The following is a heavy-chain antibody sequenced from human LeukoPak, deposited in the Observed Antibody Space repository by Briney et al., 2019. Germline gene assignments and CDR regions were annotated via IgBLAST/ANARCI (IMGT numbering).Heavy chain of an antibody. V-gene: IGHV3-21*01. CDR3: ARDLSDDYSLDY. J-gene: IGHJ4*02. Sequence: GGSLRLSCAASGFSFTSYSINWVRQAPGKGLEWVSSITISSSIIYYADSVKGRFTISRDNAKNSLFLQMNSLRAEDTAVYYCARDLSDDYSLDYWGQGTLVSVSS. CDR1: GFSFTSYS. D-gene: IGHD3-16*01. CDR2: ITISSSII.